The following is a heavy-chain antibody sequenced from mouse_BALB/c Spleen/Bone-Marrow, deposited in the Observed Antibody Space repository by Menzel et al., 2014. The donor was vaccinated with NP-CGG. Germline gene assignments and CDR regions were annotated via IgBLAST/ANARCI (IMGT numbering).Heavy chain of an antibody. CDR2: IYPYNGGT. Sequence: EVQLQKSGPELVKPGASVKISCKASGYTFTDHNMHWVKQSHGKSLEWIGYIYPYNGGTAYNQKFKSKATLTVDNSSSTAYMELRSLTSEDSAVYYCSSPYGNYGAWFAYWGQGTLVTVSA. CDR1: GYTFTDHN. CDR3: SSPYGNYGAWFAY. J-gene: IGHJ3*01. D-gene: IGHD2-1*01. V-gene: IGHV1S29*02.